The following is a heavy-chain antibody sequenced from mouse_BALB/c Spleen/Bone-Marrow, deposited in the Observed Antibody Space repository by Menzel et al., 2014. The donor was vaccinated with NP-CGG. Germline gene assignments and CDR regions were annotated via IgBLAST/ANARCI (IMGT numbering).Heavy chain of an antibody. J-gene: IGHJ2*01. V-gene: IGHV1-54*01. CDR1: GYAFTNYL. Sequence: QVQLKHSGAELIRPGTSVKVSCKASGYAFTNYLIEWVKPRPGQGLEWIGVINPGSGGSNNNEKFKGKATLTADKSSSTAYMQLSSLTSDDSAVYFCARSTTVKDYFDYWGQGTTLTVSS. CDR3: ARSTTVKDYFDY. CDR2: INPGSGGS. D-gene: IGHD1-1*01.